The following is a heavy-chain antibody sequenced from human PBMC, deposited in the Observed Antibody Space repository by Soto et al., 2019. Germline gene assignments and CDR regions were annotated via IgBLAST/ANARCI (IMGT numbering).Heavy chain of an antibody. CDR3: ARDLFGGSGWKGGAFDI. D-gene: IGHD6-19*01. CDR2: IWYDGSNK. Sequence: GGSLRLSCAASGFTFSSYGMHWVRQAPGKGLEWVAVIWYDGSNKYYADSVKGRFTISRDNSKNTLYLQINSLRAEDTAVYYCARDLFGGSGWKGGAFDIWGQGTMVTVSS. CDR1: GFTFSSYG. J-gene: IGHJ3*02. V-gene: IGHV3-33*01.